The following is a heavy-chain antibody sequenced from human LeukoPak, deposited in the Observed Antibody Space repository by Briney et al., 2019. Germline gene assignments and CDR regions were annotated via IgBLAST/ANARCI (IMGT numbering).Heavy chain of an antibody. CDR1: GGSFSGYY. V-gene: IGHV4-34*01. D-gene: IGHD6-13*01. J-gene: IGHJ3*02. CDR2: INHSGST. CDR3: ARSNSRRGAFDI. Sequence: SETLSLTCAVYGGSFSGYYWSWIRQPPGKGLEWIGEINHSGSTNYNPSLKSRVTISVDTSKNQFSLKLSSVTAADTAVYYCARSNSRRGAFDIWGQGTMVTVSS.